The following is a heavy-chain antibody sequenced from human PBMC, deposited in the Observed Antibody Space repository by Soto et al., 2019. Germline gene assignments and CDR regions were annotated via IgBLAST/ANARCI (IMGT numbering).Heavy chain of an antibody. D-gene: IGHD3-10*01. CDR2: ISGSGSNT. CDR1: GFTFSSYA. CDR3: AKEVSFRGNPPPQFDY. Sequence: GGSLRLSCAASGFTFSSYALSWVRQAPGRGLEWVSSISGSGSNTYYADSVKGRFTISRDKSKITLYLQMNSLRAEDTAIYYCAKEVSFRGNPPPQFDYWGQGTRVTVSS. V-gene: IGHV3-23*01. J-gene: IGHJ4*02.